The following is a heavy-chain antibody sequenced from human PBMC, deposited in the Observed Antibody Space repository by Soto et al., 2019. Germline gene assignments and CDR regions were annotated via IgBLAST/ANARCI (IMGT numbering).Heavy chain of an antibody. CDR2: IYPGDSDT. D-gene: IGHD1-1*01. V-gene: IGHV5-51*01. Sequence: GESLKISCKGSGYSFTSYWIGWVRQMPGKGLEWMGIIYPGDSDTRYSPSFQGQVTISADKSISTAYLQWSSLKASDTAMYYCARLTAVNPNNSPRFPLYYSGMDVWGQGTTVSVPS. J-gene: IGHJ6*01. CDR3: ARLTAVNPNNSPRFPLYYSGMDV. CDR1: GYSFTSYW.